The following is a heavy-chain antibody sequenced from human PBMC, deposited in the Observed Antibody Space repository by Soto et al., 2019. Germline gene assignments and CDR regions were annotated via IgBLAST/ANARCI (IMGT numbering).Heavy chain of an antibody. V-gene: IGHV3-23*01. CDR1: GFTFSSYA. CDR2: ISGSGGST. J-gene: IGHJ4*02. D-gene: IGHD2-15*01. CDR3: ASYCSGGSCYPYYFDY. Sequence: EVQLLESGGGLVQPGGSLRLSCAASGFTFSSYAMSWVRQAPGKGLEWVSAISGSGGSTYYADSVKGRFTISRDNYKNTLYLQMNSLRAEDTAVYYCASYCSGGSCYPYYFDYWGQGTLVTVSS.